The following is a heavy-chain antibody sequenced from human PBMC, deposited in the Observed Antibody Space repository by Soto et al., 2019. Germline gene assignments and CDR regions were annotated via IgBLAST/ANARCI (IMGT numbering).Heavy chain of an antibody. CDR1: GGTFSSYA. J-gene: IGHJ6*02. D-gene: IGHD3-16*01. CDR2: IIPIFGTA. Sequence: QVQLVQSGAEVKKPGSSVKVSCKASGGTFSSYAISWVRQAPGQGLEWMGGIIPIFGTANYAQKFQGRVTITANESTSTAYMELSSLRSEDTAVYYCARDGGPGTVLGEDYYYYYGMDVWGQGTTVTVSS. CDR3: ARDGGPGTVLGEDYYYYYGMDV. V-gene: IGHV1-69*01.